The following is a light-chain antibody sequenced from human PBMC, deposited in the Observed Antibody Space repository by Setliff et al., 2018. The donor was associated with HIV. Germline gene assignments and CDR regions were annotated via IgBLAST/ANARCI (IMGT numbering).Light chain of an antibody. J-gene: IGLJ1*01. CDR1: SSDVGGYNY. V-gene: IGLV2-14*01. CDR3: SSYARTXXXX. CDR2: EXR. Sequence: QSXLAQPASVSGSPGQSITISCTGTSSDVGGYNYVSWYQQHPGKAPKLIIYEXRNRPAGVSTRFAGSKSGTTASLTTSGLQAEDEGDYYCSSYARTXXXXFGTGTKVTVL.